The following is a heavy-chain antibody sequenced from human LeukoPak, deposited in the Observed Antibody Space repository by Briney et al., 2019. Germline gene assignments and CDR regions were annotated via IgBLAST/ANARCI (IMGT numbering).Heavy chain of an antibody. J-gene: IGHJ4*02. V-gene: IGHV3-23*01. Sequence: GGPLRLSCAASGFTFSSYAMSWVRQAPGKGLEWVSAISGSGGSTYYADSVKGRFTISRDNSKNTLYLQMNSLRAEDTAVYYCAKDRPARRGSYLDYWGQGTLVTVSS. CDR2: ISGSGGST. CDR1: GFTFSSYA. D-gene: IGHD3-16*01. CDR3: AKDRPARRGSYLDY.